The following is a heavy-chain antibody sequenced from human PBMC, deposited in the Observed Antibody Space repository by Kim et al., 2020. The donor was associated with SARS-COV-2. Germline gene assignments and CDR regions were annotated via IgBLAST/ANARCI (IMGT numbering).Heavy chain of an antibody. D-gene: IGHD2-15*01. J-gene: IGHJ4*02. CDR1: GYTFTGYY. Sequence: ASVKVSCKASGYTFTGYYMHWVRQAPGQGLEWMGRINPNSGGTNYAQKFQGRVTMTRDTSISTAYMELSRLRSDDTAVYYCARGTRYCSGGSCYSDYWGQGTLVTVSS. CDR3: ARGTRYCSGGSCYSDY. CDR2: INPNSGGT. V-gene: IGHV1-2*06.